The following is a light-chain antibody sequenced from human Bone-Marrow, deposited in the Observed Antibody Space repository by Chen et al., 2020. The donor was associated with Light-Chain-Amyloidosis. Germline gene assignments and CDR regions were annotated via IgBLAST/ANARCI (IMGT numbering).Light chain of an antibody. J-gene: IGLJ2*01. CDR3: QSADSSGTYEVI. CDR2: RDT. Sequence: SYELTQPPSVSVSPGQTARITCSGDDLPTKYAYWYQQKPGQAPVLVIHRDTERPSGISERFSGDSSGTTATLTISGVQAEDDADYHCQSADSSGTYEVIFGGGTKLTVL. CDR1: DLPTKY. V-gene: IGLV3-25*03.